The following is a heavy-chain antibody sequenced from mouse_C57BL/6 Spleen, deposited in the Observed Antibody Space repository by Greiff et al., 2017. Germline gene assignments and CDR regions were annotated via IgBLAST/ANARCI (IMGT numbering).Heavy chain of an antibody. Sequence: EVQLQQSGPGLVKPSQSLSLTCSVTGYSITSGYYWNWIRQFPGNKLEWMGYISYDGSNNYNPSLKNRISITRDTSKNQFFLKLNSVTTEDTATYYCASGSNYYFDYWGQGTTLTVSS. D-gene: IGHD2-5*01. J-gene: IGHJ2*01. CDR3: ASGSNYYFDY. V-gene: IGHV3-6*01. CDR1: GYSITSGYY. CDR2: ISYDGSN.